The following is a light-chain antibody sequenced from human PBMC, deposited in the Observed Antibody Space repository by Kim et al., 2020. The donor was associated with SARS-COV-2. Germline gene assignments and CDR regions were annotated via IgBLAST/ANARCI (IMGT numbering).Light chain of an antibody. CDR2: GAS. Sequence: EIVMTQSPATLSVSPGERATLSCRASQSVSSSYLAWYQQKPGQAPRLLIYGASSRATGIPDRFSGSGSGTDFTLTISRLEPEDFAVYYCQQYGSSPPMYTFGQGTKLEI. V-gene: IGKV3-20*01. CDR3: QQYGSSPPMYT. CDR1: QSVSSSY. J-gene: IGKJ2*01.